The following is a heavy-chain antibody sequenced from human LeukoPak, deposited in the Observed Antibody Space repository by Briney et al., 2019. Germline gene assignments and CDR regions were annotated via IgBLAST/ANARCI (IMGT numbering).Heavy chain of an antibody. J-gene: IGHJ4*02. CDR1: ELPLGTYA. Sequence: SGGPLSPSCPPPELPLGTYAWNGAGKAPGKGWEWVPFIGLIGSNKYYADSVKDRFTISRDNSKNTLYLQMNSLRAEDTAVYYCARDPTQVEYSSSGGLFDYWGQGTLVTVSS. D-gene: IGHD6-6*01. CDR3: ARDPTQVEYSSSGGLFDY. V-gene: IGHV3-33*01. CDR2: IGLIGSNK.